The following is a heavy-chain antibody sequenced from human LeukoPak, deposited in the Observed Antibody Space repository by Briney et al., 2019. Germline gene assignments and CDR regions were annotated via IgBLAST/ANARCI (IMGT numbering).Heavy chain of an antibody. J-gene: IGHJ3*02. CDR1: GFTFSSNS. D-gene: IGHD2-15*01. CDR3: ARDSGIGAFDI. V-gene: IGHV3-21*01. Sequence: GGSLRLSCAASGFTFSSNSMSWVRQAPGRGLEWVSSISPSTSYIYYADSLKGRFTISRDNAKPSLYLQVNSLRAEDTAVYYCARDSGIGAFDIWGQGTVVTVSS. CDR2: ISPSTSYI.